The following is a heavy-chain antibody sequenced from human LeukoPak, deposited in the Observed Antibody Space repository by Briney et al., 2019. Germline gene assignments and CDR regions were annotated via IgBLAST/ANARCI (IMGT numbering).Heavy chain of an antibody. CDR2: ISTYNGNT. Sequence: GASVKVPCKASGHTFTNYHISWVRQAPGQGLEWMGWISTYNGNTNYAPKFQGRVTMTTDTSTSTAYMELRSLRSDDTAVYYCARAWGEDIAARPYYFDYWGQGTLVTVSS. CDR3: ARAWGEDIAARPYYFDY. V-gene: IGHV1-18*01. CDR1: GHTFTNYH. J-gene: IGHJ4*02. D-gene: IGHD6-6*01.